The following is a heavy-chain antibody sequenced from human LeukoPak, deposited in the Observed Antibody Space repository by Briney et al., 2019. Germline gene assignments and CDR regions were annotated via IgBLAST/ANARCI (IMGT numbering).Heavy chain of an antibody. CDR2: TYYRSKWYN. Sequence: SQTLSLTCAISGDSVSSNSAAWNWIRQSPSRGLEWLARTYYRSKWYNEYAVSVKSRTIINPDTSKNQVSLQLNSVTPEDTAVYYCTSGTGAFDHWGQGTLVTVSS. V-gene: IGHV6-1*01. D-gene: IGHD3/OR15-3a*01. CDR3: TSGTGAFDH. J-gene: IGHJ4*02. CDR1: GDSVSSNSAA.